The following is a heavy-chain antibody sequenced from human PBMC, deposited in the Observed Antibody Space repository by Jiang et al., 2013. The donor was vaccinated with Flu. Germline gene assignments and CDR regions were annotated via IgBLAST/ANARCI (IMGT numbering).Heavy chain of an antibody. Sequence: IRQSPSRGLEWLGRTYYRSKWYNDYAVSVKGRITINPDTSKNQFSLHLNSVTPEDTAVYYCARGTGDKGVDYWGQGTLVTVSS. V-gene: IGHV6-1*01. CDR2: TYYRSKWYN. J-gene: IGHJ4*02. CDR3: ARGTGDKGVDY. D-gene: IGHD7-27*01.